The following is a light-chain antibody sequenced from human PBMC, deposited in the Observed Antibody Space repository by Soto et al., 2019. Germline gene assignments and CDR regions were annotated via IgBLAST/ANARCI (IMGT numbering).Light chain of an antibody. CDR1: QTVSSNY. CDR2: GAT. J-gene: IGKJ4*01. V-gene: IGKV3-20*01. Sequence: EIVFTQSPGTLSVSPGETATLSCRASQTVSSNYVAWYQQKPGQAPTPLLYGATNRATGVPDNFSGGGSGTAFTLTIFSLEPEDSAIYSCQQYGSSPPTFGGGTMVEIK. CDR3: QQYGSSPPT.